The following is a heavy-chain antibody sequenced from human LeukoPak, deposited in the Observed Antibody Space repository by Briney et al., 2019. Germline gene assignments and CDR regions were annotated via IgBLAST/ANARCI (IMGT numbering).Heavy chain of an antibody. CDR3: ARGLLFDY. Sequence: SETLSLTCAVYGGSFSGYYWSWIRQPPGKGLEWIGEINHSGSANYNPSLKSRVTISVDTSKKQFSLKLSSVTAADTAVYYCARGLLFDYWGQGTLVTVSS. CDR1: GGSFSGYY. V-gene: IGHV4-34*01. J-gene: IGHJ4*02. CDR2: INHSGSA. D-gene: IGHD2-21*01.